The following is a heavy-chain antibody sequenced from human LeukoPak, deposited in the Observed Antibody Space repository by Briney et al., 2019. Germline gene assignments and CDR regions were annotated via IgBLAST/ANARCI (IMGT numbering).Heavy chain of an antibody. CDR2: IYTSGST. V-gene: IGHV4-61*02. Sequence: PSETPSLTCTVSGASIKSGIYYWSWIRQPAGKGLEWIGRIYTSGSTNYNPSLKSRVTISVDKSKNQFSLKLSSVTAADTAVYYCARGIKYWGQGILVTVSS. CDR3: ARGIKY. CDR1: GASIKSGIYY. D-gene: IGHD5-24*01. J-gene: IGHJ4*02.